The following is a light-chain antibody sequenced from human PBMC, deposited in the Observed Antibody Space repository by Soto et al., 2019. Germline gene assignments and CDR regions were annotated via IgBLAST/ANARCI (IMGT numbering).Light chain of an antibody. Sequence: QSALTQPASVSGSPGQSITISCTGTSSDVGGYNYVSWYQQHPGKAPKLMIYDVSNRASGVFNRFSGSESGYTASLTISGFQDEDEEDYPCSSYTSISTMVFGGGTKLTVL. J-gene: IGLJ2*01. CDR1: SSDVGGYNY. CDR2: DVS. V-gene: IGLV2-14*01. CDR3: SSYTSISTMV.